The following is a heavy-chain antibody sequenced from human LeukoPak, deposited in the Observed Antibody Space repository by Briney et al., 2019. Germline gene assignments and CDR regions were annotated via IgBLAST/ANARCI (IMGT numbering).Heavy chain of an antibody. D-gene: IGHD4-17*01. Sequence: SETLSLTCTVSGGSISGSSYYLAWVRQPPGKGLEWVGRGFYSGSAYSNPSLKSRVTISVDTSRNQFSLNLSSVTAADTAVYYCARLRGAMTPVTSDFDYWGQGTLVTVSS. V-gene: IGHV4-39*01. CDR2: GFYSGSA. J-gene: IGHJ4*02. CDR3: ARLRGAMTPVTSDFDY. CDR1: GGSISGSSYY.